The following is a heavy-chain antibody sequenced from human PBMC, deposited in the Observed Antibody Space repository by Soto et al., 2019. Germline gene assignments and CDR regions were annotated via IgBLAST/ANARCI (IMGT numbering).Heavy chain of an antibody. Sequence: SETLSLTCTVSGGSISSYYWSWIRQPPGKGLEWIGYIYYSGSTNYNPSLKSRVTISVDTSKNQFSLKLSSETAADTAVYYCARLYCSGGSCYDAWFDPWGQGTLVTVSS. CDR2: IYYSGST. D-gene: IGHD2-15*01. J-gene: IGHJ5*02. CDR1: GGSISSYY. V-gene: IGHV4-59*01. CDR3: ARLYCSGGSCYDAWFDP.